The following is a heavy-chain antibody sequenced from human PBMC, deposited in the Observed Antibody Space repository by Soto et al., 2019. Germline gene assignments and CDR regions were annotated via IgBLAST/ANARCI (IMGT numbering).Heavy chain of an antibody. J-gene: IGHJ4*02. CDR2: ISAYDGLT. V-gene: IGHV1-18*01. CDR3: ARVRYHDTSGYYDVDY. Sequence: ASVKVSCKTSGYIFTNYGISWVRQAPGQGLEWMGWISAYDGLTNHSQKFQGRVTMTTDTSTSTAYMERRSLSSDDAAVYYGARVRYHDTSGYYDVDYWGQGTLVTVSS. CDR1: GYIFTNYG. D-gene: IGHD3-22*01.